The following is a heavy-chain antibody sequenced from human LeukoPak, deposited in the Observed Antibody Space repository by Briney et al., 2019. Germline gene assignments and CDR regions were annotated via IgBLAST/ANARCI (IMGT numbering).Heavy chain of an antibody. CDR2: IIPILGIA. V-gene: IGHV1-69*02. D-gene: IGHD3-10*01. J-gene: IGHJ3*02. Sequence: SSVKVSCKASGGTLSSYTISWVRQAPGQGLEWMGRIIPILGIANYAQKFQGRVTITADKSTSTAYMELSSLRSEDTAVYYCASGLSMVRGVIIAFDIWGQGTMVTVSS. CDR1: GGTLSSYT. CDR3: ASGLSMVRGVIIAFDI.